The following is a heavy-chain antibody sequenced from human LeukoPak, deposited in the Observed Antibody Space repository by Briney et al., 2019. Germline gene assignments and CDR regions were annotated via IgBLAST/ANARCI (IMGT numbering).Heavy chain of an antibody. CDR1: GFTFSSYA. J-gene: IGHJ4*02. D-gene: IGHD6-13*01. V-gene: IGHV3-23*01. CDR3: ARGFSGSWLYY. CDR2: ISGSGGST. Sequence: GGSLRLSCAASGFTFSSYAMSWVRQAPGKGLEWVSAISGSGGSTYYADSVKGRFTISRDNSKNTLYLQMNSLRAEDTAVYYCARGFSGSWLYYWGQGTLVTVSS.